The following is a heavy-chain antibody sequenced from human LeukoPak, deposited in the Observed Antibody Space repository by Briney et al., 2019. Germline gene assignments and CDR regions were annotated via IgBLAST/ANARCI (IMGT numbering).Heavy chain of an antibody. V-gene: IGHV3-33*08. J-gene: IGHJ4*02. CDR3: ARDRSSGWSNNFDY. D-gene: IGHD6-19*01. CDR1: EFTFSSYG. Sequence: GGSLRLSCAASEFTFSSYGMHWVRQAPGKGLEWVAVIWYDGSNKYYADSVKGRFTISRDNSKNTLYLQMNSLRAEDTAVYYCARDRSSGWSNNFDYWGQGTLVTVSS. CDR2: IWYDGSNK.